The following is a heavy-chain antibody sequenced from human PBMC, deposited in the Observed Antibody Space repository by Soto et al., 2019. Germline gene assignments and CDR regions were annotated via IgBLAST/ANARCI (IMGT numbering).Heavy chain of an antibody. CDR3: ARDQGPGSYYYYGMDV. CDR2: IWYDGSNK. CDR1: GFTFSSYG. Sequence: QVQLVESGGGVVQPGRSLRLSCAASGFTFSSYGMHWVRQAPGKGLEWVAVIWYDGSNKYYADSVKGRFTISRDNSKNTLYLQMNSLRAEDTAVYYCARDQGPGSYYYYGMDVWGQGTTVTVSS. V-gene: IGHV3-33*01. D-gene: IGHD3-10*01. J-gene: IGHJ6*02.